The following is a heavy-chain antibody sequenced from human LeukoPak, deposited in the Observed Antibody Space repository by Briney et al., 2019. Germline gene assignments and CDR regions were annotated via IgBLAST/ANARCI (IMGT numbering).Heavy chain of an antibody. CDR3: ARGEAAAQQYNWFDP. CDR2: INPNSGGT. D-gene: IGHD6-13*01. V-gene: IGHV1-2*06. J-gene: IGHJ5*02. Sequence: ASVKVSCKASGYTFTGYYMHWVGQAPGQGLEWMGRINPNSGGTNYAQKFQGRVTMIRDTSISTAYMELTRLRSDDTAVYYCARGEAAAQQYNWFDPWGQGTLVTVSS. CDR1: GYTFTGYY.